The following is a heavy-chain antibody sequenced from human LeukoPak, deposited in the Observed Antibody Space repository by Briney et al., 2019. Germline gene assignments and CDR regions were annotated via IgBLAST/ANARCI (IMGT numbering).Heavy chain of an antibody. V-gene: IGHV4-39*07. CDR1: GGSISSSSYY. CDR3: ARARIAAAGYYYYYMDV. D-gene: IGHD6-13*01. CDR2: INHSGST. J-gene: IGHJ6*03. Sequence: SETLSLTCTVSGGSISSSSYYWGWIRQPPGKGLEWIGEINHSGSTNYNPSLKSRVTISVDTSKNQFSLKLSSVTAADTAVYYCARARIAAAGYYYYYMDVWGKGTTVTVSS.